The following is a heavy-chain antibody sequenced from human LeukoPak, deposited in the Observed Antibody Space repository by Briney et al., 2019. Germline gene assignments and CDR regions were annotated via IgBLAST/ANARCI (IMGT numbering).Heavy chain of an antibody. CDR1: GFTFRDYC. D-gene: IGHD3-3*01. Sequence: GGSLRLSCAVSGFTFRDYCMSCARQAPGKGLEWMANIKQDGSEKYYVDSVKGRFTISRDNAKNSLHLQMVGLRAEDTALYYWTIGVRSVSQYDVFDMWGQGTMVTVSS. CDR2: IKQDGSEK. CDR3: TIGVRSVSQYDVFDM. J-gene: IGHJ3*02. V-gene: IGHV3-7*01.